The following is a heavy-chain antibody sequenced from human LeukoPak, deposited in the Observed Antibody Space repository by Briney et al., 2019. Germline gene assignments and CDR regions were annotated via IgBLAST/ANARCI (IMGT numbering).Heavy chain of an antibody. V-gene: IGHV3-48*01. J-gene: IGHJ4*02. CDR3: TRDLEY. CDR1: GFTFTAYT. CDR2: IDYGGSVT. Sequence: PGGSLRLSCSASGFTFTAYTMNWVPQAPGKGPEWVSYIDYGGSVTHYADSVKGRFTISRDNAENSLYLQMNSLRVEDTAVYYCTRDLEYWSQGVQVTVSS.